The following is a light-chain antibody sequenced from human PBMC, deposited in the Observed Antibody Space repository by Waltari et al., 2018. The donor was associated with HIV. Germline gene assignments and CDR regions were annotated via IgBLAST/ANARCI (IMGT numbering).Light chain of an antibody. CDR1: SSDVGGYKH. J-gene: IGLJ2*01. V-gene: IGLV2-8*01. Sequence: QSALTQPPSASGSPGQSVTMSCTGTSSDVGGYKHVSWYQQHPGKAPKLMIYEFSKPPSGVPDRFSGSKSGNTASLTVSVLQADDEADYYCSSDGVSNKPVVVGGGTKLTVL. CDR3: SSDGVSNKPVV. CDR2: EFS.